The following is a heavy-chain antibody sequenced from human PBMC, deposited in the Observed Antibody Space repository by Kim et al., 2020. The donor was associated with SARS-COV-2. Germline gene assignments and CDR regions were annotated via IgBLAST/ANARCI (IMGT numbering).Heavy chain of an antibody. CDR2: INPNSGGT. CDR1: GYTFTGYY. J-gene: IGHJ4*02. V-gene: IGHV1-2*02. D-gene: IGHD6-13*01. CDR3: ARGPSYSSSWYNGIDY. Sequence: ASVKVSCKASGYTFTGYYMHWVRQAPGQGLEWMGWINPNSGGTNYAQKFQGRVTMTRDTSISTAYMELSRLRSDDTAVYYCARGPSYSSSWYNGIDYWGQGTLVTVSS.